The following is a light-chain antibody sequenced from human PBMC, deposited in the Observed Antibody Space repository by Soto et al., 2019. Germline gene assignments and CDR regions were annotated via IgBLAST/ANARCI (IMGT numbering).Light chain of an antibody. V-gene: IGLV2-14*01. CDR1: SSDVGGYNY. Sequence: QPVLTQPASVSGSPGQSITISCTGTSSDVGGYNYVSWYQQHPGKAPKLMIYDVSNRPSGVSNRFSGSKSGNTASLTISGLQAEDEADYYCSSYTSSSTLVFGPGTKLTVL. CDR3: SSYTSSSTLV. J-gene: IGLJ1*01. CDR2: DVS.